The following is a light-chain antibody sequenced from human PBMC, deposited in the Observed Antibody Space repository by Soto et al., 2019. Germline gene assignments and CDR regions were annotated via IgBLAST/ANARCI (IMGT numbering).Light chain of an antibody. J-gene: IGLJ1*01. CDR3: SSYTISSTYV. Sequence: QSALTQPASVSGSPGQSIAISCTGTSSDVGGYNYVSWYQQHPGKAPKLLINDVSNRPSGVSSRFSGSKSGNTASLTISGLQAEDEADYYCSSYTISSTYVFGTGTNSPS. CDR1: SSDVGGYNY. CDR2: DVS. V-gene: IGLV2-14*01.